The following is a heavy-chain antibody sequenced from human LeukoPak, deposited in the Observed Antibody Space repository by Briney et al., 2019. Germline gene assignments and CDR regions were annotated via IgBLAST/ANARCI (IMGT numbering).Heavy chain of an antibody. D-gene: IGHD2-15*01. CDR3: ARAAKASLLYYFDY. Sequence: GASVRVSCTPSGYTFTSYGISWVRQAPGQGLEWMGWISAYNGNTNYAQKLQGRVTMTTDTSTSTAYMELRSLRSDDTAVYYCARAAKASLLYYFDYWGQGTLVTVSS. V-gene: IGHV1-18*01. CDR2: ISAYNGNT. J-gene: IGHJ4*02. CDR1: GYTFTSYG.